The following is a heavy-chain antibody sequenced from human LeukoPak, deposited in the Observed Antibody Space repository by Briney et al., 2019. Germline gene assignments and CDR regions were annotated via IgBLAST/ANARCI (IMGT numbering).Heavy chain of an antibody. CDR2: IYYSGST. CDR1: GGSTSSSSYY. V-gene: IGHV4-39*01. D-gene: IGHD6-13*01. Sequence: SETLSLTCTVSGGSTSSSSYYWGWIRQPPGKGLEWIGSIYYSGSTYYNPSLKSRVTISVDTSKNQFSLKLSSVTAADTAVYYCARQGGSSWYDWFDPWGQGTLVTVSP. J-gene: IGHJ5*02. CDR3: ARQGGSSWYDWFDP.